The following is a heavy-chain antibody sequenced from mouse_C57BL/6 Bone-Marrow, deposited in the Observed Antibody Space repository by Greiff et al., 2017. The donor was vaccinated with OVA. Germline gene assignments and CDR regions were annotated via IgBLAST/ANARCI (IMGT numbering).Heavy chain of an antibody. CDR3: ARLRRGYFDV. Sequence: EVMLVESGPELVKPGASVKISCKASGYSFTGYYMNWVKQSPEKSLEWIGEINPSTGGTTYNQKFKAKATLTVDKSSSTAYMQLKSLTSEDSAVYYCARLRRGYFDVWGTGTTVTVSS. J-gene: IGHJ1*03. CDR1: GYSFTGYY. D-gene: IGHD2-12*01. V-gene: IGHV1-42*01. CDR2: INPSTGGT.